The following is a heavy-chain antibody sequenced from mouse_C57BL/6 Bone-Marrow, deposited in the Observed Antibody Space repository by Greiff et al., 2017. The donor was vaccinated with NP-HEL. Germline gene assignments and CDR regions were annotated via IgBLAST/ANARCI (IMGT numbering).Heavy chain of an antibody. J-gene: IGHJ3*01. CDR3: ARDLYDAWFAY. CDR2: SRNKANDYTT. Sequence: EVMLVESGGGLVQSGRSLRLSCATSGFTFSDFYMEWVRQAPGKGLEWIAASRNKANDYTTEYSASVKGRFIVSRDTSQSILYLQMNALRAEDTAIYYCARDLYDAWFAYWGQGTLVTVSA. D-gene: IGHD2-3*01. CDR1: GFTFSDFY. V-gene: IGHV7-1*01.